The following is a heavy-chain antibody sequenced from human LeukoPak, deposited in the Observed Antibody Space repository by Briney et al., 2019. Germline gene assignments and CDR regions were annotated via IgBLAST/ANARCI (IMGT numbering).Heavy chain of an antibody. D-gene: IGHD3-10*01. Sequence: SETLSLTCTVSGYSISSGYYWGWIRQPPGKGLEWIGSIYHSGSTYYNPSLKSRVTISVDTSKNQFSLKLSSVTAADTAVYYCARAMGGWFDPWGQGTLVTVSS. J-gene: IGHJ5*02. CDR2: IYHSGST. CDR3: ARAMGGWFDP. V-gene: IGHV4-38-2*02. CDR1: GYSISSGYY.